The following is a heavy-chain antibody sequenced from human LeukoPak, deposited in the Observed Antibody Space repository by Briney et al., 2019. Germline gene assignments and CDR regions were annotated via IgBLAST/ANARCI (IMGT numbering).Heavy chain of an antibody. CDR2: INHSGST. Sequence: SETLSLTCAVYGGSSSGYYWSWIRQPPGKGLEWIGEINHSGSTNYNPSLKSRVTISVDTSKNQFSLKLSSVTAADTAVYYCARVRRYYDLSSRPYAFDIWGQGTMVTVSS. D-gene: IGHD3-22*01. CDR1: GGSSSGYY. V-gene: IGHV4-34*01. CDR3: ARVRRYYDLSSRPYAFDI. J-gene: IGHJ3*02.